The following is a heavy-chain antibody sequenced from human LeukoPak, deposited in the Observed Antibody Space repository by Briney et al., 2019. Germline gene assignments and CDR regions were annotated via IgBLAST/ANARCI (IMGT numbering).Heavy chain of an antibody. CDR1: GYTFTGYY. J-gene: IGHJ6*03. Sequence: SVKVSCKASGYTFTGYYMHWVRQAPGQGLEWMGGIIPIFGTANYAQKFQGRVTITTDESTSTAYMELSSLRSEDTAVYYCARDTIAAAGTGYYYYMDVWGKGTTVTVSS. V-gene: IGHV1-69*05. CDR3: ARDTIAAAGTGYYYYMDV. D-gene: IGHD6-13*01. CDR2: IIPIFGTA.